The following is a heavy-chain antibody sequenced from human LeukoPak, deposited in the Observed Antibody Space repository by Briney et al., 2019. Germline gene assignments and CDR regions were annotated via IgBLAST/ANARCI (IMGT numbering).Heavy chain of an antibody. D-gene: IGHD5-18*01. CDR1: GFTFSSYA. CDR3: TTGRATGMDY. CDR2: IKSKTDGGTT. Sequence: TTGGSLRLSCAASGFTFSSYAMSWVRQAPGKGLEWVGRIKSKTDGGTTDYAAPVKGRFTISRDDSKNTLYLQMNSLKTEDTAVYYCTTGRATGMDYWGQGTLVTVSS. J-gene: IGHJ4*02. V-gene: IGHV3-15*01.